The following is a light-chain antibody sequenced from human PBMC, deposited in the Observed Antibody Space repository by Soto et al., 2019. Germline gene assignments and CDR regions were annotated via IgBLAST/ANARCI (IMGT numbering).Light chain of an antibody. CDR1: QSISSY. J-gene: IGKJ2*01. CDR2: AAS. V-gene: IGKV1-39*01. Sequence: DIQMTQSPSSLSASVGARVTITCRASQSISSYLNWYQQKPGKAPKLLIYAASSLQSRVPSRFSGSGSGTDFTLTISCLQPEDFAVYYCQQSYSTPYTFGQGAKLEIK. CDR3: QQSYSTPYT.